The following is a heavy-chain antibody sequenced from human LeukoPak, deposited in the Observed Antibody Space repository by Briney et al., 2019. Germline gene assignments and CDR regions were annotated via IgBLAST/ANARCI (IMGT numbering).Heavy chain of an antibody. Sequence: PGGSLRLSCAASGFTFSSYAMSWVRQAPGKGLEWVSAISGSGGSTYYADSVEGRFTISRDNSKNTLYLQMNSLRAEDTAVYYCARIPRITMIVVGYYFDYWGQGTLVTVSS. CDR2: ISGSGGST. D-gene: IGHD3-22*01. CDR1: GFTFSSYA. J-gene: IGHJ4*02. V-gene: IGHV3-23*01. CDR3: ARIPRITMIVVGYYFDY.